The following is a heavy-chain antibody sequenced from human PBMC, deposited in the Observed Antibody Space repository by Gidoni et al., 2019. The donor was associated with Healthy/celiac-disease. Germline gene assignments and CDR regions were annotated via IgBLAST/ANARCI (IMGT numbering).Heavy chain of an antibody. CDR3: ARRDSSSSILNAFDI. D-gene: IGHD6-13*01. CDR2: IYPGDSDT. J-gene: IGHJ3*02. V-gene: IGHV5-51*01. CDR1: GSSFTSYW. Sequence: EVQLVQSGAEVKKPGESLKISCKGSGSSFTSYWIGWVRQMPGKGLEWMGIIYPGDSDTRYSPSFQGQVTISADKSISTAYLQWSSLKASDTAMYYCARRDSSSSILNAFDIWGQGTMVTVSS.